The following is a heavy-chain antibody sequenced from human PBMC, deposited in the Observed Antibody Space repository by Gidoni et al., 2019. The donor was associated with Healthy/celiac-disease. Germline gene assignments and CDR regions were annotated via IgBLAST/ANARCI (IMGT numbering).Heavy chain of an antibody. J-gene: IGHJ5*02. CDR2: IIWNSGSI. CDR3: AKYPVGGSSWYGSYWFYP. CDR1: GFTFDDDD. D-gene: IGHD6-13*01. V-gene: IGHV3-9*01. Sequence: EVQLVGSGGGLVQPGRSLRLACADSGFTFDDDDMHWVRQAPGKGLECFSGIIWNSGSIGYADSVKGRFTISRDNAKNSLYLQMNSLRAEDTALYYCAKYPVGGSSWYGSYWFYPWGQGTLVTVSS.